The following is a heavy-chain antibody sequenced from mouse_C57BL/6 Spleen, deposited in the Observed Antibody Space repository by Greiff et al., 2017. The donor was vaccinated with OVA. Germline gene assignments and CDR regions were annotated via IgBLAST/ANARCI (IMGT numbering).Heavy chain of an antibody. CDR3: AGGGYVDY. V-gene: IGHV3-6*01. CDR1: GYSITSGYY. CDR2: ISYDGSN. Sequence: EVHLVESGPGLVKPSQSLSLTCSVTGYSITSGYYWNWIRQFPGNKLEWMGYISYDGSNNYNPSLKNRISITRDTSKNQFFLKLNSVTTEDTATYYCAGGGYVDYWGQGTTLTVSS. J-gene: IGHJ2*01.